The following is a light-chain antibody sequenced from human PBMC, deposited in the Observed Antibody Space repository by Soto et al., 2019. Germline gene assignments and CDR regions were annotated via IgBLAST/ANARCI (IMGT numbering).Light chain of an antibody. Sequence: DIQMTQSPSSLSASVGDRVTITCQASQDISNYLNWYQQKPGKAPKLLIYDASYLETGVPSRFSGSGSGTDFTFTISSLQPEDIATYYCQHYDNLPYSFAQGTKLEIK. J-gene: IGKJ2*03. V-gene: IGKV1-33*01. CDR1: QDISNY. CDR3: QHYDNLPYS. CDR2: DAS.